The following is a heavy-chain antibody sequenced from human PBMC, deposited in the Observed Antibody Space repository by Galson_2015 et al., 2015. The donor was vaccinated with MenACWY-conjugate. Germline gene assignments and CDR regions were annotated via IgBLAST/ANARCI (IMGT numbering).Heavy chain of an antibody. V-gene: IGHV5-51*01. CDR1: GSSFPNYW. CDR3: ARHPPGGRGMDV. J-gene: IGHJ6*02. D-gene: IGHD1-26*01. CDR2: IDPVDSNT. Sequence: QSGAEVIKPGESLPLSCKGTGSSFPNYWIAWVRQMPGKGLEWMGLIDPVDSNTSYSPSFQGQVTISADKSISTAYLQWTSLRASDTAMYYCARHPPGGRGMDVWGQGTTVTVSS.